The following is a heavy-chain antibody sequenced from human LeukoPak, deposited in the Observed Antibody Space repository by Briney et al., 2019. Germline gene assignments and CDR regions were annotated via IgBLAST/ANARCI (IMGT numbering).Heavy chain of an antibody. V-gene: IGHV3-23*01. Sequence: PGGSLRLSCAASGFSFSNYGMNWVRQAPGKGLEWVSGITGNGATTYYADSVKGRFTISRDNSKNTLYLQMNSLRAEDTAVYYCARDGYNPHDAFDIWGQGTMVTVSS. J-gene: IGHJ3*02. CDR1: GFSFSNYG. D-gene: IGHD5-24*01. CDR3: ARDGYNPHDAFDI. CDR2: ITGNGATT.